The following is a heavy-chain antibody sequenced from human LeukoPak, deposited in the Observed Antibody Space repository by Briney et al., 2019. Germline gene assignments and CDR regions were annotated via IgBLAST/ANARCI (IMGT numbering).Heavy chain of an antibody. V-gene: IGHV1-18*01. CDR1: GGIFSSYA. J-gene: IGHJ5*02. Sequence: ASVKVSCKASGGIFSSYAITWVRQAPGQGPEWMGWISAYSGYTNYAQKFQGRVTMTTDTSTSTTYMELRSLRSDDTAVYYCARDNHSGSWSWFDPWGQGTLVTVSS. D-gene: IGHD6-13*01. CDR3: ARDNHSGSWSWFDP. CDR2: ISAYSGYT.